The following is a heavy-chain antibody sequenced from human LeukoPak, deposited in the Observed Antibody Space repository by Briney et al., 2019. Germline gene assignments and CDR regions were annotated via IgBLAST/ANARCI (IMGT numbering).Heavy chain of an antibody. Sequence: PGGSLRLSCAASGFTFSSYWMRWVRQAPGKGLEWVANIKQDGSEKYYVDSVKGRFTISRDNAKNSLYLQMNSLRAEDTAVYYCASLLSGSNQINDYWGQGTLVTVSS. CDR3: ASLLSGSNQINDY. J-gene: IGHJ4*02. D-gene: IGHD1-26*01. CDR1: GFTFSSYW. CDR2: IKQDGSEK. V-gene: IGHV3-7*01.